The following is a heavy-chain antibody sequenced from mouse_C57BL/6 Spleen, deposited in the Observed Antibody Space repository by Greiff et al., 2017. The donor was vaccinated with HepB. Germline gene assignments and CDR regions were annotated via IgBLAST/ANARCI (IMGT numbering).Heavy chain of an antibody. CDR1: GYTFTDYE. CDR3: TRAYYSNYDY. Sequence: VQVVESGAELVRPGASVTLSCKASGYTFTDYEMHWVKQTPVHGLEWIGAIDPETGGTAYNQKFKGKAILTADKSSSTAYMELRSLTSEDSAVYYCTRAYYSNYDYWGQGTTLTVSS. CDR2: IDPETGGT. V-gene: IGHV1-15*01. D-gene: IGHD2-5*01. J-gene: IGHJ2*01.